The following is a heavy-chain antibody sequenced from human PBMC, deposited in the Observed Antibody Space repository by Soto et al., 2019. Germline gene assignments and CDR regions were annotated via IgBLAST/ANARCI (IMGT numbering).Heavy chain of an antibody. Sequence: QVQLEQSGAEVKKPGASVKVSCKASGYTFTNYGINWVRQAPGQGLEWMGWISASNGNTKYAQRVQGRVTMTTDTSTSTAYMELRSLRSDDTAVYYCARSQSGDYEGCSYWGQGTLVTVSS. CDR2: ISASNGNT. J-gene: IGHJ4*02. CDR1: GYTFTNYG. CDR3: ARSQSGDYEGCSY. D-gene: IGHD4-17*01. V-gene: IGHV1-18*01.